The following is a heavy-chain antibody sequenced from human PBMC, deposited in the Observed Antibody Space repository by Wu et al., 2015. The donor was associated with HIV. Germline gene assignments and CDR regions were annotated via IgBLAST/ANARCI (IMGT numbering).Heavy chain of an antibody. CDR3: ATERGEVDDYGDYILGRIYYFDS. Sequence: VHLVQSGPEVKKPGASVKVSCRASEHRFTDYNIHWIRQAPGQGLEWMGWINPNNGRTLYAEKFEGRLAITSDTSISTAYMEMSGLTSDDTAIYYCATERGEVDDYGDYILGRIYYFDSWARERGSPSPQ. CDR1: EHRFTDYN. D-gene: IGHD4-17*01. CDR2: INPNNGRT. V-gene: IGHV1-2*02. J-gene: IGHJ4*02.